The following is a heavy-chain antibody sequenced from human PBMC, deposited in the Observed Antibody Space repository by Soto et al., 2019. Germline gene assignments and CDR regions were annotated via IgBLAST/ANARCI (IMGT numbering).Heavy chain of an antibody. CDR1: GGFLSESY. V-gene: IGHV4-34*01. D-gene: IGHD3-16*01. J-gene: IGHJ5*02. CDR2: INHVGGT. Sequence: SETLSLTCAVYGGFLSESYWTWIRQPPGKGLEWIGEINHVGGTNYNPSLKSRVAMSVDTSQNQFSLRLISVTAADTAMYFCVRIRYQLPSSVLWLDPWGQGTPVTVSS. CDR3: VRIRYQLPSSVLWLDP.